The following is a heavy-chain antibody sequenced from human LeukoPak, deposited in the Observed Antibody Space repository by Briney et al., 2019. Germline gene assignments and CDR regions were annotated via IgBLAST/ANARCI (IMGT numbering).Heavy chain of an antibody. CDR1: GHTFTGYY. Sequence: ASVKVSCKTSGHTFTGYYMHWVRQAPGQGLEWMGWINPNSGGTNYAQKFQGRVTMTRDTSISTAYMELSRLRSDDTAVYYCARDPGIVVVPAARGPYYYMDVWGKGTTVTVSS. D-gene: IGHD2-2*01. J-gene: IGHJ6*03. V-gene: IGHV1-2*02. CDR3: ARDPGIVVVPAARGPYYYMDV. CDR2: INPNSGGT.